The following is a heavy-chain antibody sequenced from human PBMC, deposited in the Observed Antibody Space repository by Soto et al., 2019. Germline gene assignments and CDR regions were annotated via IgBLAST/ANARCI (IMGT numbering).Heavy chain of an antibody. D-gene: IGHD6-19*01. J-gene: IGHJ4*02. CDR2: ISADNGST. Sequence: GASVKVSCKTSGYTFASYGISWVRQAPGQGLEWMGWISADNGSTNYAQKLQGRVTMTTDTSTSTAYMELRSLRSDDTAVYYCARDEGIAVAGTVLDYWGQGTLVTVSS. V-gene: IGHV1-18*01. CDR3: ARDEGIAVAGTVLDY. CDR1: GYTFASYG.